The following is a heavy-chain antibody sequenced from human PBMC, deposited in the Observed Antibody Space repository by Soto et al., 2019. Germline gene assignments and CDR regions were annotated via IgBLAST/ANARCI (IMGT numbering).Heavy chain of an antibody. J-gene: IGHJ4*02. V-gene: IGHV4-61*01. D-gene: IGHD3-3*01. CDR3: ASDFAYFDS. Sequence: QVQLQESGPGLVKPSETLSLTCTVSGGSFKSGSYSWSWIRQPPGKGLEWIGYVYHTGSTSYNPSLKSRVSISMDTSKNQFSLNLDSVTAADTAVYFCASDFAYFDSWGQGTLVTVSS. CDR1: GGSFKSGSYS. CDR2: VYHTGST.